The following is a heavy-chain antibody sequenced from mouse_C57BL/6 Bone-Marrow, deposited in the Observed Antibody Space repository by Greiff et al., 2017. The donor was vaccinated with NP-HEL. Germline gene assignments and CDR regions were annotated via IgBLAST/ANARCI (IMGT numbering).Heavy chain of an antibody. V-gene: IGHV1-19*01. CDR3: ARDGYWYFDV. CDR1: GYTFTDYY. J-gene: IGHJ1*03. CDR2: INPYNGGT. Sequence: VQLKQSGPVLVKPGASVKMSCKASGYTFTDYYMNWVKQSHGKSLEWIGVINPYNGGTSYNQKFKGKATLTVDKSSSTAYMELHSLTSEDSAVYYCARDGYWYFDVWGTGTTVTVSS. D-gene: IGHD2-3*01.